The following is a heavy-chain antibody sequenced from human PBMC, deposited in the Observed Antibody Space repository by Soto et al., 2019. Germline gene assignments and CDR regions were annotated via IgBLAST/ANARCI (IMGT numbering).Heavy chain of an antibody. CDR1: GFTFSSYG. Sequence: GGSLRLSCAASGFTFSSYGMHWVRQAPGKGLEWVAVISYDGSNKYYADSVKGRFTISRDNSKNTLYLQMNSLRAEDTAVYYCAKGKYYYDSSGYHGAVYFDYWGQGTLVTVSS. CDR2: ISYDGSNK. V-gene: IGHV3-30*18. D-gene: IGHD3-22*01. J-gene: IGHJ4*02. CDR3: AKGKYYYDSSGYHGAVYFDY.